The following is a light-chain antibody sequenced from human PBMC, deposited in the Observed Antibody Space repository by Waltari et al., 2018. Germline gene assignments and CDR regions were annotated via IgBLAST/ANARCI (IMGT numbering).Light chain of an antibody. CDR1: QSVLYSSNNKNY. V-gene: IGKV4-1*01. CDR2: WAS. CDR3: QQFYTTPWT. J-gene: IGKJ1*01. Sequence: DIVMTQSPDSLAVSLGERATLNCTSSQSVLYSSNNKNYLAWYQQKPGQPPKLLIYWASTRESGVPDRFSGSGSGTDFTLTISSLQAEDVALYYCQQFYTTPWTFGPGTKVEIK.